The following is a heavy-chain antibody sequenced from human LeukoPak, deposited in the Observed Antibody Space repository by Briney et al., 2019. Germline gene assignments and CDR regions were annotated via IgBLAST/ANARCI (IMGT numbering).Heavy chain of an antibody. CDR2: INHSGST. D-gene: IGHD6-13*01. CDR3: ARVRSSPLDYFDY. V-gene: IGHV4-34*01. Sequence: PSETLSLTCAVYGGSFSGYYWSWIRQPPGKGLEWIGEINHSGSTNYNPSLKSRVTISVDTSKNQFPLTLSSVTAADTAVYYCARVRSSPLDYFDYWGQGTLVTVSS. CDR1: GGSFSGYY. J-gene: IGHJ4*02.